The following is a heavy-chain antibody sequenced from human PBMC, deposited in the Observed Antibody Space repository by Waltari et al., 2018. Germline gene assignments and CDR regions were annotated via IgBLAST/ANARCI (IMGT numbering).Heavy chain of an antibody. CDR3: AKDVVGRNGGAVKGDY. CDR2: IRYDGSNK. J-gene: IGHJ4*02. Sequence: QVQLVESGGGVVQPGGSLRLSCAASGFTFSSYGMHWVRQAPGQGREWVAFIRYDGSNKYYADSVKGRFTISRDNSKNTLYLQMNSLRAEDTAVYYCAKDVVGRNGGAVKGDYWGQGTLVTVSS. V-gene: IGHV3-30*02. D-gene: IGHD3-16*01. CDR1: GFTFSSYG.